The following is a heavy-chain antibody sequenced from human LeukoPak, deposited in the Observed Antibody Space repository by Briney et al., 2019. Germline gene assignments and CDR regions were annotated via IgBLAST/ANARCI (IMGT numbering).Heavy chain of an antibody. CDR2: ISGSGGAT. J-gene: IGHJ4*02. V-gene: IGHV3-23*01. CDR1: GFTFRNYA. D-gene: IGHD6-19*01. Sequence: AGGSLRLSCTASGFTFRNYAMSWVRRAPGKGLEWVSAISGSGGATDYAESVKGRFTVSKDISKNTWNLQINSLIAEDTAGYYCAKNWAKWPPSIAVAGLPDYWGQGTLVTVSS. CDR3: AKNWAKWPPSIAVAGLPDY.